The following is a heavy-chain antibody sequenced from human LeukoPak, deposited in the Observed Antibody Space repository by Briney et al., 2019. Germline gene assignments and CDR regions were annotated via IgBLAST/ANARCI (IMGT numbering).Heavy chain of an antibody. D-gene: IGHD2-15*01. J-gene: IGHJ4*02. CDR2: IYYTGST. CDR1: GGSISSYY. Sequence: SETLSLTCTVSGGSISSYYWSWIRQPPGKGLEWIGYIYYTGSTNYNPSLKSRVTISVDTSKNQFSLRLSSVTAADTAVYYCARGLGSGDSCYASWGQGALVTVSS. CDR3: ARGLGSGDSCYAS. V-gene: IGHV4-59*01.